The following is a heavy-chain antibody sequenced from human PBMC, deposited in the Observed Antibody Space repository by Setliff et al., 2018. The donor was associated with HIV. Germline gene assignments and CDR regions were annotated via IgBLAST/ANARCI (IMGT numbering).Heavy chain of an antibody. Sequence: PSETLSLTCTVSGGSITNNNYLWSWVRQHPEKGLEWIGEVYHTGSTNLNPSLKSRVTISIDTSKNQFSLKLSSVTAADTAVYYCARDNSYYYGSGSHYWYGMDVWGQGTTVTVSS. CDR3: ARDNSYYYGSGSHYWYGMDV. CDR2: VYHTGST. D-gene: IGHD3-10*01. J-gene: IGHJ6*01. V-gene: IGHV4-4*02. CDR1: GGSITNNNY.